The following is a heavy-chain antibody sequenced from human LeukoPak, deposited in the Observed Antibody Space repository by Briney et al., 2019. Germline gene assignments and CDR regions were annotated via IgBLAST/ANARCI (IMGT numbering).Heavy chain of an antibody. CDR1: GFTFSSYA. V-gene: IGHV3-23*01. CDR2: ISGSGGST. CDR3: AKVVEVSVWELLNY. Sequence: GGSLRLSCAASGFTFSSYAMSWVRQAPGKGLEWVSAISGSGGSTYYADSVKGRFTISRDNSKNTLYLQMNSLRAEDTAVYYCAKVVEVSVWELLNYWGQGTLVTVSS. J-gene: IGHJ4*02. D-gene: IGHD1-26*01.